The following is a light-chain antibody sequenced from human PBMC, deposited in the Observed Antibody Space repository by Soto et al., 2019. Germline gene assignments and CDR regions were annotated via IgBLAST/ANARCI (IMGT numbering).Light chain of an antibody. Sequence: QSALTQSASVSGSPGQSITISCTGTSSDVGGYNYVSWYQQHPGKAPKPMIYDVSNRPSGVSNRFSGSKSGNTASLTISGLQAEDEADYYCSSYTSSTHVVFGGGTKLTVL. CDR3: SSYTSSTHVV. V-gene: IGLV2-14*01. J-gene: IGLJ2*01. CDR2: DVS. CDR1: SSDVGGYNY.